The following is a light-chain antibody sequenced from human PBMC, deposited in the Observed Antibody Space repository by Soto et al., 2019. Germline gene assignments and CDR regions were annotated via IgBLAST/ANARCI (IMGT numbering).Light chain of an antibody. CDR2: YKSDSDK. CDR1: SGINVGTYR. CDR3: MIWHGSTWL. V-gene: IGLV5-45*03. J-gene: IGLJ3*02. Sequence: QLVLTQPSSLSASPGASASLTCTLRSGINVGTYRIYWYQQKPGSPPQYLLRYKSDSDKQQGSGVPSRFSGSKDASANVGILLISGLQSEDEADYYCMIWHGSTWLFGEATKVTVL.